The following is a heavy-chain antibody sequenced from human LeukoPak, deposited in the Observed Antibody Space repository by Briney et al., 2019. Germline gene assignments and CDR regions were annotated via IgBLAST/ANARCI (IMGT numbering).Heavy chain of an antibody. CDR3: ARGGHYTMPVFPFDV. D-gene: IGHD2-2*01. CDR2: SHYLAHP. J-gene: IGHJ4*02. CDR1: GGSIRRYY. V-gene: IGHV4-59*01. Sequence: PSETLSLTCTVSGGSIRRYYGTWFRQSPGKTLEWVDYSHYLAHPDYNPSLKRRVTISMDTSKNQFTLTLTSMTAADTAVYYCARGGHYTMPVFPFDVWGQGILVT.